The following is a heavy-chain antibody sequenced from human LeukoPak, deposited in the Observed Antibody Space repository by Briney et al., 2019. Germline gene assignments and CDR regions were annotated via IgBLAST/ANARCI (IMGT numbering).Heavy chain of an antibody. CDR2: TYPGDSDT. CDR3: ARQTPVDTAMVTSMDY. D-gene: IGHD5-18*01. V-gene: IGHV5-51*01. Sequence: GESLNISCKGSGYSFTSYWIGWVRQMPGKGLEGMGITYPGDSDTRYSPSFQGQVTISADKSISTAYLQWSSLKASDTAMYYCARQTPVDTAMVTSMDYWGQGTLVTVSS. J-gene: IGHJ4*02. CDR1: GYSFTSYW.